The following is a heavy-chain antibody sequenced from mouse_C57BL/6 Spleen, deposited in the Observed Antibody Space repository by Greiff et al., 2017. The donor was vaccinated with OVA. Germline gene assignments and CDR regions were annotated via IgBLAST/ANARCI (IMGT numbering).Heavy chain of an antibody. CDR2: IWGVGST. D-gene: IGHD1-1*01. CDR3: ASLLRAEAMDY. CDR1: GFSLTSYG. Sequence: VQVVESGPGLVAPSQSLSITCTVSGFSLTSYGVDWVRQSPGKGLEWLGVIWGVGSTNYNSALKSRLSISKDNSKSQVFLKMNSLQTDDTAMYYCASLLRAEAMDYWGQGTSVTVSS. V-gene: IGHV2-6*01. J-gene: IGHJ4*01.